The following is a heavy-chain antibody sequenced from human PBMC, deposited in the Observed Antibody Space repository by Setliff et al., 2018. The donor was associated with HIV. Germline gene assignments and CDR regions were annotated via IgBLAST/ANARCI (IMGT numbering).Heavy chain of an antibody. CDR1: GFTFNTYA. Sequence: PGESLKISCAASGFTFNTYAMNWVRQAPGKGLEWVSGIRGSGSSTYYADSVKGRFNISRGNSKNTLYLQLNSLRPEDTAVYYCARDKDEDYGSTSFDYWGQGILVTVSS. J-gene: IGHJ4*02. D-gene: IGHD4-17*01. CDR3: ARDKDEDYGSTSFDY. CDR2: IRGSGSST. V-gene: IGHV3-23*01.